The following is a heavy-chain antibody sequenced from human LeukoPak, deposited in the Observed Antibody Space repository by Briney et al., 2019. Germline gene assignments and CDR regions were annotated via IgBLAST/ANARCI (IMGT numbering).Heavy chain of an antibody. CDR1: GFTFYNYA. V-gene: IGHV3-23*01. Sequence: GGSLRLSCAASGFTFYNYAMSRARQAPGKGLEWVSTVSGSGGSTYYGDSVKGRFTISRDNSKNTLYLQMNSLRAEDTAVYYCARDWDITMVRGVTVYYGMDVWGQGTTVTVSS. CDR3: ARDWDITMVRGVTVYYGMDV. D-gene: IGHD3-10*01. J-gene: IGHJ6*02. CDR2: VSGSGGST.